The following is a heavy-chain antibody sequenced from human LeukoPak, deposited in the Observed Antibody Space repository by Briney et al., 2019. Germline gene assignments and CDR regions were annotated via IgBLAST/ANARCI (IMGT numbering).Heavy chain of an antibody. CDR2: ISGSGGST. V-gene: IGHV3-23*01. CDR3: AKNPVLLWFGELLYFDY. CDR1: GFTISSYA. Sequence: GGSLRLSCAASGFTISSYAMSWVRQAPGKGLEWVSAISGSGGSTYYADSVKGRFTISRDNSKNTLYLQMNSLRAEDTAVYYCAKNPVLLWFGELLYFDYWGQGTLVTVSS. D-gene: IGHD3-10*01. J-gene: IGHJ4*02.